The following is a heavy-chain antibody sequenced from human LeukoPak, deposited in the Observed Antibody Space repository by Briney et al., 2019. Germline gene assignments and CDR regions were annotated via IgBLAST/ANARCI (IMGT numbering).Heavy chain of an antibody. CDR3: ARRFLEWLGENDWFDP. V-gene: IGHV4-39*01. D-gene: IGHD3-3*01. CDR2: IYYSGST. Sequence: SETLSLTCTVSGGSISGSSYYWGWIRQPPGKGLEWIGSIYYSGSTYYNPSLKSRVTISVDTSKNQFSLKLSSVTAADTAVYYCARRFLEWLGENDWFDPWGQGTLVTVSS. J-gene: IGHJ5*02. CDR1: GGSISGSSYY.